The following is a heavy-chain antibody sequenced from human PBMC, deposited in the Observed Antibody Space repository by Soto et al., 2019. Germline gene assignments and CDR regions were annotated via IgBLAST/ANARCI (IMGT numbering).Heavy chain of an antibody. D-gene: IGHD6-13*01. J-gene: IGHJ4*02. CDR3: ARGSSWYLDY. CDR1: GLTFSSYG. CDR2: IWYDGSNK. V-gene: IGHV3-33*01. Sequence: QVQLVESGGGVVQPGRSLRLSCAASGLTFSSYGMHWVRQAPGKALEWVAVIWYDGSNKYYADSVKGRFTISRDNSKNTLFLQMDSLRAEDTAVYYCARGSSWYLDYWGQGTLVTVSS.